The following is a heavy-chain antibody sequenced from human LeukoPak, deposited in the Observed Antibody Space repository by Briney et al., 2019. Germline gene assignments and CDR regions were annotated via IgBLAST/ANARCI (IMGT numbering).Heavy chain of an antibody. V-gene: IGHV4-59*08. CDR1: GGSISSYY. Sequence: SETLSLTCTVSGGSISSYYWSWIRQPPGKGLEWIGYIDYNGSTNYNPSLKSRVTISVDTSKNQFSLKLSSVTAADTAVYYCARSGVFTGYDAFDIWGQGTRVTVSS. CDR2: IDYNGST. J-gene: IGHJ3*02. CDR3: ARSGVFTGYDAFDI. D-gene: IGHD6-13*01.